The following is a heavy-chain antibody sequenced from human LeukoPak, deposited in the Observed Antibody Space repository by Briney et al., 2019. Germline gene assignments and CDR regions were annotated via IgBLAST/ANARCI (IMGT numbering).Heavy chain of an antibody. J-gene: IGHJ4*02. V-gene: IGHV3-48*03. Sequence: PGGSLRLSCEASGFTFSSYEMNWVRQAPGKGLEWVSYISSSGKTIYYADSTKGRFTVSRDNAKNSLYLQMNSLRAEDTAVYYCETAWTSPAIPGCRDFWGQGTLVTVFS. CDR3: ETAWTSPAIPGCRDF. CDR2: ISSSGKTI. CDR1: GFTFSSYE. D-gene: IGHD2-2*01.